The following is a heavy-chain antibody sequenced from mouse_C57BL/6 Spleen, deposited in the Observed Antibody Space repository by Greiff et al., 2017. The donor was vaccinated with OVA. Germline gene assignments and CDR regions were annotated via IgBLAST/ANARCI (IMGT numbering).Heavy chain of an antibody. J-gene: IGHJ4*01. CDR2: IDPEDGAT. V-gene: IGHV14-2*01. CDR3: AGLAKGAMDY. Sequence: EVQLQQSGAELVKPGASVTLSCTASGFNITDYYMHWVKQRTEQGLEWIGRIDPEDGATKYAPNFQGKATITADTSSNSAYLQLSSLTSEDTAVYYCAGLAKGAMDYWGQGTSVTVSS. CDR1: GFNITDYY.